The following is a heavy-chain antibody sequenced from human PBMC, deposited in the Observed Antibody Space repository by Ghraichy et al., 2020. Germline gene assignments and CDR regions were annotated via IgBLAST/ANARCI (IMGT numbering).Heavy chain of an antibody. Sequence: GGSLRLSCAASGFTFSSYAMSWVRQAPGKGLEWVSAISGSGGSTYYADSVKGRFTISRDNSKNTLYLQMNSLRAEDTAVYYCRAEWSGSKYYYYYGMDVWGQGTTVTVSS. D-gene: IGHD3-3*01. CDR3: RAEWSGSKYYYYYGMDV. CDR2: ISGSGGST. J-gene: IGHJ6*02. V-gene: IGHV3-23*01. CDR1: GFTFSSYA.